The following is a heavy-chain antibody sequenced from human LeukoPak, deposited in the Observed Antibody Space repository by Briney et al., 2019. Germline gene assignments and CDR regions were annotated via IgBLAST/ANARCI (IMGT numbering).Heavy chain of an antibody. V-gene: IGHV3-74*01. J-gene: IGHJ3*02. CDR3: ARGGMAHAFDI. Sequence: PGGSLRLSCVGSGFTLSSYWMHWVRQAPGKGLVWVSRIDNDGDSTIYADSVKGRFTISRDNAKSAVYLQMNSLRVEDTGVYFCARGGMAHAFDIWGQGTAVAVSS. CDR1: GFTLSSYW. D-gene: IGHD2-8*01. CDR2: IDNDGDST.